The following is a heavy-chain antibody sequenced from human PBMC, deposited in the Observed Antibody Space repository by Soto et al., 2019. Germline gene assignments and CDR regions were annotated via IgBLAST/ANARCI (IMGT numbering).Heavy chain of an antibody. D-gene: IGHD6-13*01. CDR3: ARGLTGYSSRPFASGWFDP. J-gene: IGHJ5*02. CDR2: MNPNSGST. V-gene: IGHV1-8*01. CDR1: GYTFTSYD. Sequence: ASVKVSCKASGYTFTSYDINWVRQATGQGLEWMGWMNPNSGSTGYAQKFQGRVTMTRNTSISTAYMELSSLRSEDTAVYYCARGLTGYSSRPFASGWFDPWGQGTLVTVSS.